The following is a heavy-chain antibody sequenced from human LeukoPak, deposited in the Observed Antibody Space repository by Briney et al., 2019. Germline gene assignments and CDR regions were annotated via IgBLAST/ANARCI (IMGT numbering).Heavy chain of an antibody. CDR1: GFTFSSYW. D-gene: IGHD3-10*01. V-gene: IGHV3-7*01. Sequence: PGGSLRLSCAASGFTFSSYWMSWVRQAPGKGLEWVANIKQDGSEKYYVDSVKGRFTISRDNAKNSLYLQMNSLRAEDTAVYYCARDLGGSGPPFDPWGQGTLVTVSS. CDR2: IKQDGSEK. CDR3: ARDLGGSGPPFDP. J-gene: IGHJ5*02.